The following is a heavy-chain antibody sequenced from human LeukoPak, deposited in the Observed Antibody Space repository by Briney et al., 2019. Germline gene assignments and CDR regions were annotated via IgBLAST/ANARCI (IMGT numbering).Heavy chain of an antibody. V-gene: IGHV5-51*01. Sequence: GESLKISYKGSGYSFTTYWIAWVRQMPGKGLEWMGIIYPGDSDTRYSPSFQGQVTISADKSISTAFLQWSSLKASDTAMYYCARQQVAYYYYYGMDVWGKGTTVTVSS. J-gene: IGHJ6*04. CDR2: IYPGDSDT. CDR1: GYSFTTYW. CDR3: ARQQVAYYYYYGMDV. D-gene: IGHD2-15*01.